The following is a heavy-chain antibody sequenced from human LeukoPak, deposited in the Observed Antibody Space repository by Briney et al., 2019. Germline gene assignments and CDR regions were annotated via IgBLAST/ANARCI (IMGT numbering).Heavy chain of an antibody. Sequence: GASVKVSCKASGYTFTGYYMHWVRQAPGQGLEWMGWINPNSGGTNYAQKFQGGVTMTRDTSISTAYMELSRLRSDDTAVYYCARDPPRRPPTYCSSTSCENWFDPWGQGTLVTVSS. D-gene: IGHD2-2*01. V-gene: IGHV1-2*02. J-gene: IGHJ5*02. CDR1: GYTFTGYY. CDR3: ARDPPRRPPTYCSSTSCENWFDP. CDR2: INPNSGGT.